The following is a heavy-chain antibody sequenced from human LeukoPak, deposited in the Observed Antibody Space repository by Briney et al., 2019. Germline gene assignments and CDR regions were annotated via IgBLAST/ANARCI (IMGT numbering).Heavy chain of an antibody. CDR1: GYSFTNYW. Sequence: GESLKISCKGSGYSFTNYWIGWVRQLPGKGLEWMGIIYPGDSDIRYSPSFQGQVTISADKSITTAYLQWSSLKASDTAMYYCARRASSDYYYMDVWGKGTTVTVSS. D-gene: IGHD3-10*01. CDR3: ARRASSDYYYMDV. CDR2: IYPGDSDI. J-gene: IGHJ6*03. V-gene: IGHV5-51*01.